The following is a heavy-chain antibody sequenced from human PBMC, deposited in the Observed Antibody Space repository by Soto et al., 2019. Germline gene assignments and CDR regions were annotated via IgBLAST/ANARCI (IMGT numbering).Heavy chain of an antibody. CDR2: IIPIFATS. Sequence: QVQLVQSGAEVRKPGSSVNVSCKASGGTFNSFAISWVRQAPGQGLEWMGGIIPIFATSNYPQRFQVRVAITADESKSTANMEWSSLRSEYTAVYYCARGPPYSSGWYVSRNWVDSWGQGTLVTVSS. CDR1: GGTFNSFA. J-gene: IGHJ5*01. CDR3: ARGPPYSSGWYVSRNWVDS. D-gene: IGHD6-19*01. V-gene: IGHV1-69*01.